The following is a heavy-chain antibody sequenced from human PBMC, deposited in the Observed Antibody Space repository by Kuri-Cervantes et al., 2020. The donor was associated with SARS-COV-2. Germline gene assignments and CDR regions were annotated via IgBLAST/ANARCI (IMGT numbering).Heavy chain of an antibody. CDR3: AKCGFGRRGYFDY. CDR1: GFTSGSYW. Sequence: GGFLRPPCETSGFTSGSYWLSWVGQAPGKGLGWVSAFRVSGGSTYNPDSVKGRFTISRDNSKNKLYLQMNSLRAEDTAVYYCAKCGFGRRGYFDYWGQGTLVTVSS. CDR2: FRVSGGST. D-gene: IGHD3-10*01. V-gene: IGHV3-23*01. J-gene: IGHJ4*02.